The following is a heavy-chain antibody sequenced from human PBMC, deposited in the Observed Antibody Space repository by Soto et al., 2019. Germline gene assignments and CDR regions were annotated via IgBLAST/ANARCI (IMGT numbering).Heavy chain of an antibody. Sequence: ASVKVSCKASGYSFTDYHIHWVRQAPGQGLEWLGRINPKSGGTSTAQKFQGWVTMTTDTSISTASMELTRLASDDTAIYYCARGDSTDCSNGVCSFFYNHDMDVWGQGTTVTVSS. D-gene: IGHD2-8*01. CDR2: INPKSGGT. CDR1: GYSFTDYH. CDR3: ARGDSTDCSNGVCSFFYNHDMDV. J-gene: IGHJ6*02. V-gene: IGHV1-2*04.